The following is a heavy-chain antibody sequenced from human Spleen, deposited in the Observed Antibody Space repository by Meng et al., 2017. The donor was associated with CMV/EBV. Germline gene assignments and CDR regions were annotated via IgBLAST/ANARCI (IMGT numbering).Heavy chain of an antibody. CDR1: GFRFSGYT. Sequence: GESLKISCTASGFRFSGYTMTWVRQAPGGGLEWVSTLTSGGGAFYADSVKGRFTISRDNSKNTLYLQMNSLRAEDTAVYYCARDYDFWSGYGMDVWGQGTTVTVSS. CDR3: ARDYDFWSGYGMDV. V-gene: IGHV3-23*01. CDR2: LTSGGGA. D-gene: IGHD3-3*01. J-gene: IGHJ6*02.